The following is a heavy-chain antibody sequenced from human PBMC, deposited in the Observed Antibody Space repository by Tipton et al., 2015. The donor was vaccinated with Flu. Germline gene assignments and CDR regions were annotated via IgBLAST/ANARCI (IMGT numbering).Heavy chain of an antibody. D-gene: IGHD6-13*01. Sequence: SLRLSCAASGFTFSSYSMNWVRQAPGKGLEWVSGISWNSGSIGYADSVKGRFTISRDNAKNSLYLQMNSLRAEDTALYYCAKDLWSSWSNWYFDLWGRGTLVTVSS. J-gene: IGHJ2*01. CDR1: GFTFSSYS. CDR3: AKDLWSSWSNWYFDL. V-gene: IGHV3-9*01. CDR2: ISWNSGSI.